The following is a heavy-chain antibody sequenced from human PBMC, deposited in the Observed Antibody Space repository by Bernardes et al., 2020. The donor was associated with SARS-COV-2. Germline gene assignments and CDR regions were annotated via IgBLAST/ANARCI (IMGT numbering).Heavy chain of an antibody. D-gene: IGHD1-7*01. J-gene: IGHJ4*02. CDR1: GFPFSTYW. V-gene: IGHV3-74*01. Sequence: GGSLRLSCVVSGFPFSTYWLHWVRQAPGKGPVWVSRLNEHGSITTYADFAKGRFTISSDNARNTLYLQMNSRRAEGTATYYCVRDLGDARGTRGQGTLVTVPS. CDR3: VRDLGDARGT. CDR2: LNEHGSIT.